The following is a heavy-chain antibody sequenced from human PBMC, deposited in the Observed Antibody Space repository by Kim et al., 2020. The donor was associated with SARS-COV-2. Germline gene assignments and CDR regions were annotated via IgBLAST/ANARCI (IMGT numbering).Heavy chain of an antibody. CDR3: ARVGLWFGELPEHIDY. Sequence: SETLSLTCTVSGSSISSGYYWGWIRQPPGKGLEWIGSIYHSGSTYYNPSLKSRVTISVDTSKNQFSLKLSSVTAADTAVYYCARVGLWFGELPEHIDYWGQGTLVTVSS. D-gene: IGHD3-10*01. CDR1: GSSISSGYY. CDR2: IYHSGST. V-gene: IGHV4-38-2*02. J-gene: IGHJ4*02.